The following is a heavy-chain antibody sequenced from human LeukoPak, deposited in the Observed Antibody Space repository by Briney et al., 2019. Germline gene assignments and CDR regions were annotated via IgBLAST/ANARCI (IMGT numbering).Heavy chain of an antibody. CDR3: ARGAYYYDSSGYYGNAFDI. CDR1: GGSISSYY. Sequence: SETLSLTCTVSGGSISSYYWSWIRQPPGKGLEWIGYIYYSGSTNYNPSLKSRVTISVDTSKNQFSLKLSSVTAADTAVYYCARGAYYYDSSGYYGNAFDIWGQGTMVTVSS. D-gene: IGHD3-22*01. CDR2: IYYSGST. J-gene: IGHJ3*02. V-gene: IGHV4-59*12.